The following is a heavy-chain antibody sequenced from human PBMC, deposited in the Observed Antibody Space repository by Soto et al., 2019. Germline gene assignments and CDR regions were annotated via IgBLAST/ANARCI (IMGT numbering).Heavy chain of an antibody. CDR1: GYTYTNYG. CDR3: ARGAGSLSYYKESTEFDT. J-gene: IGHJ5*02. D-gene: IGHD3-10*01. V-gene: IGHV1-18*01. CDR2: INTYNGNT. Sequence: GSLKVSYNASGYTYTNYGISWVLQAPGQGLEWMGWINTYNGNTNHAQKLQGRVTMTTDTSTSTAYMELRSLRSDDTAVYFCARGAGSLSYYKESTEFDTLCQEAL.